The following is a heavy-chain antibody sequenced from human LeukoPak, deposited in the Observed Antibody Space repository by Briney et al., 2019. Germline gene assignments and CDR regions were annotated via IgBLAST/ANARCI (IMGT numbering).Heavy chain of an antibody. CDR1: GGSISSGDYY. Sequence: SETLSLTCTVSGGSISSGDYYWSWIRQPPGKGLEWIGYIYYSGSTCYNPSLKGRVTISVDTSKNQFSLKLSSVTAADTAVYYCARVLDSGYDSLSYYYYGMDVWGQGTTVTVSS. V-gene: IGHV4-61*08. CDR2: IYYSGST. J-gene: IGHJ6*02. D-gene: IGHD5-12*01. CDR3: ARVLDSGYDSLSYYYYGMDV.